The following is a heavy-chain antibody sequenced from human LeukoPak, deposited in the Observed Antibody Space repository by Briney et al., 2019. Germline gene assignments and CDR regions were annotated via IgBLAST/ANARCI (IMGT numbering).Heavy chain of an antibody. Sequence: GGSLRLSCAASGFTFSSYGMHWVRQAPGKGLEWVAVIWYDGSNKYYADSVKGRFTISRDNSKNTLYLQMNSLRAEDTAVYYCARDMEGSYFDYWGQGTLVTVSS. V-gene: IGHV3-33*01. J-gene: IGHJ4*02. CDR1: GFTFSSYG. D-gene: IGHD3-10*01. CDR2: IWYDGSNK. CDR3: ARDMEGSYFDY.